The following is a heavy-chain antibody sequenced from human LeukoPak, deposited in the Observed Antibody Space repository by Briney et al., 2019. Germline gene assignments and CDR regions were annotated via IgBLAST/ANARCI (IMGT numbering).Heavy chain of an antibody. Sequence: GASVKVSCKASGYTFSSYGISWVRQAPGQGLEWMGRINPNSGGTNYEQKFQGRVTMTRDTSISTAYMELSRLRSDDTAVYYCARESHNLDDAFDIWGEGTMVTVSS. CDR1: GYTFSSYG. CDR2: INPNSGGT. CDR3: ARESHNLDDAFDI. V-gene: IGHV1-2*06. J-gene: IGHJ3*02. D-gene: IGHD5-24*01.